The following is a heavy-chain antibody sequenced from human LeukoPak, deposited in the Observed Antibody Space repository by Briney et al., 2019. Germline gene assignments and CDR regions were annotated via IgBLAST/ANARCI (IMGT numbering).Heavy chain of an antibody. J-gene: IGHJ4*02. V-gene: IGHV3-23*01. D-gene: IGHD3-22*01. Sequence: PGGSLRLSCAASGFTFSSYAMSWVRQAPGKGLEWVSAISGSGGSTYYADSVKGRFTISRDNSKNTLYLQMNSLRAEDTTVYSCAKDRYYDSSGYYSPFDYWGQGTLVTVSS. CDR1: GFTFSSYA. CDR3: AKDRYYDSSGYYSPFDY. CDR2: ISGSGGST.